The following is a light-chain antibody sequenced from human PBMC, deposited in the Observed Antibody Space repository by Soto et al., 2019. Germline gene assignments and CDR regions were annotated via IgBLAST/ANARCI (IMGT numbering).Light chain of an antibody. Sequence: DTQMTQSPSTLSASVGDRVTITCRASQSISSWLAWYQQKPGKAPNLLIFKASTLESGVPSRFSGSGSGTEFTLTINSLQPDDFATYYCQQYNSYPWSFGQGTKVEIK. CDR2: KAS. CDR3: QQYNSYPWS. V-gene: IGKV1-5*03. CDR1: QSISSW. J-gene: IGKJ1*01.